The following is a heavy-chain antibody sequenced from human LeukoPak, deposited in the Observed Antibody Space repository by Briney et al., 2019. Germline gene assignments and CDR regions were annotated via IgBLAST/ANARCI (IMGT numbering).Heavy chain of an antibody. J-gene: IGHJ4*02. D-gene: IGHD2-21*01. CDR3: ARPRGQHFGFHDS. CDR1: GFALSPFW. Sequence: GGSLRLSCAASGFALSPFWMTWVRQAPGKGLEWVANLNQDGSERYYMDSVKGRFTISRDNAKNSLYLQMNSLRAEDTAVYYCARPRGQHFGFHDSWGQGTLVTVSS. CDR2: LNQDGSER. V-gene: IGHV3-7*01.